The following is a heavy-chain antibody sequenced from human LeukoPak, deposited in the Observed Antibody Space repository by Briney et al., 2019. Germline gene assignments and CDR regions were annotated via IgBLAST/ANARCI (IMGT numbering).Heavy chain of an antibody. CDR2: IYYSGST. J-gene: IGHJ6*03. CDR3: ARRSTPFYYMDV. D-gene: IGHD5/OR15-5a*01. Sequence: PSETLSLTCTVSGGSIYSYYWSWIRQSPGRGLEWIAYIYYSGSTNFNPSLKSRVTISVDTSKNQFSLKLSSVTAADAAVYYCARRSTPFYYMDVWGKGTTVTVSS. CDR1: GGSIYSYY. V-gene: IGHV4-59*01.